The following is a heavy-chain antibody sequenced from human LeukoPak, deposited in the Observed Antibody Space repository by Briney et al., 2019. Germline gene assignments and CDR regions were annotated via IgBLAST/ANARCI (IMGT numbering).Heavy chain of an antibody. Sequence: GGSLRLSCGASGFNVYNHWMTWVCQAPGKGLEWVSGISWNSGSIGYADSVKGRFTISRDNAKNSLYLQMNSLRAEDTALYYCTKDIAAAGTLYYFDYWGQGTLVTVSS. V-gene: IGHV3-9*01. CDR2: ISWNSGSI. CDR1: GFNVYNHW. J-gene: IGHJ4*02. D-gene: IGHD6-13*01. CDR3: TKDIAAAGTLYYFDY.